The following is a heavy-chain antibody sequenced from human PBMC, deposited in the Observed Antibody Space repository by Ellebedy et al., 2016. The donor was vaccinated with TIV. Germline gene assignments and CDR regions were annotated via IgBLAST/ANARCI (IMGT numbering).Heavy chain of an antibody. V-gene: IGHV1-18*01. CDR2: INGNSGQT. CDR1: GYAFNNFD. J-gene: IGHJ4*02. CDR3: ARSGKWSYDEHFHY. D-gene: IGHD1-26*01. Sequence: ASVKVSXXASGYAFNNFDINWVRQASGQGLEWLGWINGNSGQTVYAQKFQGRVTMTTDASTSTAYMELRSLRYDDTAVYFCARSGKWSYDEHFHYWGQGTLVTVSS.